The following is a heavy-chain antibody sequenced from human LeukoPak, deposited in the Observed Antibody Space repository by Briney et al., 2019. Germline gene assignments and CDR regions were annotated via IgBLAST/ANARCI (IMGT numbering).Heavy chain of an antibody. CDR3: ARVDSSGWYEVGY. Sequence: GGSLRLSCAASGFTFSSYSMNWVRQAPGKRLEWVSSISSSSYIYYADSVKGRFTISRDNAKNSLYLQMNSLRAEDTAVYYCARVDSSGWYEVGYWGQGTLVTVSS. D-gene: IGHD6-19*01. CDR2: ISSSSYI. V-gene: IGHV3-21*01. J-gene: IGHJ4*02. CDR1: GFTFSSYS.